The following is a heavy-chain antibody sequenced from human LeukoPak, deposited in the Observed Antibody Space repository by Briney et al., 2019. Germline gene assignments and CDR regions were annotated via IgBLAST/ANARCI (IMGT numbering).Heavy chain of an antibody. Sequence: GGSLRLSCAASGFTFSSYWMNWVRQAPGKGLEWVANIKQDGSEKFYVDSAKGRFTISRDNAKDSLYLQMNSLRAEDTAVYYCARAVSSGYYNLYFDYWGQGALVTVSS. CDR3: ARAVSSGYYNLYFDY. CDR2: IKQDGSEK. J-gene: IGHJ4*02. V-gene: IGHV3-7*04. CDR1: GFTFSSYW. D-gene: IGHD3-3*01.